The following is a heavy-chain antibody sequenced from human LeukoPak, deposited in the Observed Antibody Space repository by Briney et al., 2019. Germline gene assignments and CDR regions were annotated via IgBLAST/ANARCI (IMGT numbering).Heavy chain of an antibody. CDR3: ARMFSSGWLDYFDY. CDR2: ISQDGSET. V-gene: IGHV3-7*01. Sequence: GGSLRLSCAASGFNFNNYFMTWVRQAPGKGLEWVANISQDGSETNFVDSVKGRFTISRDNAKNSQYLQMNSLRADDTAIYYCARMFSSGWLDYFDYWGQGTLVYVSS. CDR1: GFNFNNYF. J-gene: IGHJ4*02. D-gene: IGHD6-19*01.